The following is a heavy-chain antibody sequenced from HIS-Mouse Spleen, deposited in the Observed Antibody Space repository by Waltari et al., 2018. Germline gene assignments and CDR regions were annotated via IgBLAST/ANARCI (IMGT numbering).Heavy chain of an antibody. CDR1: GYTFTGYY. CDR2: INPNSGGT. D-gene: IGHD1-26*01. J-gene: IGHJ5*02. CDR3: ARGSGRWELLLPNWFDP. V-gene: IGHV1-2*02. Sequence: QVQLVQSGAEVKKPGASVKVSCKASGYTFTGYYMHWVRQAPGQGLEWMGGINPNSGGTNYAQKFQGRVTMTRDTSISTAYMELSRLRSDDTAVYYCARGSGRWELLLPNWFDPWGQGTLVTVSS.